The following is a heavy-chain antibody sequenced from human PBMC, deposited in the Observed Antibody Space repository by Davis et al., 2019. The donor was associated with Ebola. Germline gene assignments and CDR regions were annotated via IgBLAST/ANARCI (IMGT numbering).Heavy chain of an antibody. J-gene: IGHJ4*02. V-gene: IGHV4-34*01. CDR3: ARRGYYYDSSGYYSGAIDY. CDR2: INHSGKT. D-gene: IGHD3-22*01. Sequence: SETLSLTCSVDGGSFTANFWNWIRQSPEKGLEWIGEINHSGKTNYNPSLKSRVTILVDKSQNQFSLKLSSVTAADTAVYYCARRGYYYDSSGYYSGAIDYWGQGTL. CDR1: GGSFTANF.